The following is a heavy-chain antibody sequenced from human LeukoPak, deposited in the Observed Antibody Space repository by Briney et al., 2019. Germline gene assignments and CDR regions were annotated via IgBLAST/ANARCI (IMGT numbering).Heavy chain of an antibody. Sequence: SETLSLTCAVCGGSFSDYFWSWIRQPPGKGLEWIGYISYSGNTYYNPSLKSRVTISVDTSKNQFSLKLSSVTAADTAVYYCASLSGPKAAYYYYYGMDVWGQGTTVTVSS. CDR2: ISYSGNT. V-gene: IGHV4-34*01. J-gene: IGHJ6*02. D-gene: IGHD7-27*01. CDR3: ASLSGPKAAYYYYYGMDV. CDR1: GGSFSDYF.